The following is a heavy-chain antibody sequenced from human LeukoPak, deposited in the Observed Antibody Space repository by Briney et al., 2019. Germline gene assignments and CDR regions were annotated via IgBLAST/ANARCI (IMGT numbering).Heavy chain of an antibody. Sequence: ASAKVSCKASGYSFTSYGISWVRQAPGQGLEWMGWISAYNGNTNYAQKLQGRVTMTTDTSTSTAYMELRSLRSDDTAVYYCARDPTEYSSSWFLPGWFQHWGQGTLVTVSS. J-gene: IGHJ1*01. CDR3: ARDPTEYSSSWFLPGWFQH. V-gene: IGHV1-18*01. CDR1: GYSFTSYG. D-gene: IGHD6-13*01. CDR2: ISAYNGNT.